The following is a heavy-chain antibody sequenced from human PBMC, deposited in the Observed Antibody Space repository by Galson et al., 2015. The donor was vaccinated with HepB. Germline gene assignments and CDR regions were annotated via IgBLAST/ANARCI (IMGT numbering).Heavy chain of an antibody. CDR3: ALSSGWTYYFDY. D-gene: IGHD6-19*01. Sequence: SVKVSCKASGYTFTSYYMHWVRQAPGQGLEWMGIINPSGGSTSYAQKFQGRVTMTRDTSTSTVYMELSSLRSEDTAVYYCALSSGWTYYFDYWCQGTLVTVSS. V-gene: IGHV1-46*01. CDR1: GYTFTSYY. CDR2: INPSGGST. J-gene: IGHJ4*02.